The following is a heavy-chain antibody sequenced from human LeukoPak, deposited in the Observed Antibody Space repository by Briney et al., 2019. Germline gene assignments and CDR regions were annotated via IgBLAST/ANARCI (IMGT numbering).Heavy chain of an antibody. D-gene: IGHD1-26*01. V-gene: IGHV1-18*01. CDR1: GYTFTSYG. CDR2: ISAYNGNT. Sequence: ASVKVSCNASGYTFTSYGISWVRQAPGQGLEWMGWISAYNGNTNYAQKLQGRVTMTTDTSTSTAYMELRSLRSDDTAVYYCARASSPPGELVVGGYYYYMDVWGKGTTVTVSS. CDR3: ARASSPPGELVVGGYYYYMDV. J-gene: IGHJ6*03.